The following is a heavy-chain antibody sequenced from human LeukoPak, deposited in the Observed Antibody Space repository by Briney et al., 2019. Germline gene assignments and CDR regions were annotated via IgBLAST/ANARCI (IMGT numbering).Heavy chain of an antibody. D-gene: IGHD1-26*01. CDR3: ARNGAGWYFDY. V-gene: IGHV4-4*02. CDR2: IYQSGST. CDR1: GGSISSRNW. J-gene: IGHJ4*02. Sequence: SETLSLTCAVSGGSISSRNWWSWVRPPPGKGLEWIGEIYQSGSTNYNPSLKSRVTISVDKSENQFSLNLSSVTAADTAVYYCARNGAGWYFDYWGQGTLVTVSS.